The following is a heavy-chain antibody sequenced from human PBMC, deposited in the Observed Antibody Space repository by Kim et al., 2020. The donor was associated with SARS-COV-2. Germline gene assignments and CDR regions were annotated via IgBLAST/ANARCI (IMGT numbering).Heavy chain of an antibody. D-gene: IGHD2-21*01. V-gene: IGHV3-23*01. J-gene: IGHJ6*02. CDR3: AKFGRGVRDPSLYFGMDV. CDR1: GFTFGTYA. CDR2: ISDSGSST. Sequence: GGSLRLSCAASGFTFGTYALSWVRQAPGKGLECVAVISDSGSSTSYADSVKGRFIISRDNSRNTLFLQMNSLRAEDTALYYCAKFGRGVRDPSLYFGMDVWGQGTTVTVSS.